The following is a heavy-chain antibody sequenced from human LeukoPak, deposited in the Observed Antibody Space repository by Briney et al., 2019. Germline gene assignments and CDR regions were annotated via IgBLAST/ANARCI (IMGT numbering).Heavy chain of an antibody. CDR1: GGSISSYY. CDR3: ARITQGYYYYYMDV. CDR2: IYYSGST. V-gene: IGHV4-59*01. Sequence: SETLSLTCTVSGGSISSYYWSWIRQPPGKGLEWIGYIYYSGSTNYNPSLKSRVTISVDTSKNQFSLKLSSVTAADTAVYCCARITQGYYYYYMDVWGKGTTVTVSS. J-gene: IGHJ6*03.